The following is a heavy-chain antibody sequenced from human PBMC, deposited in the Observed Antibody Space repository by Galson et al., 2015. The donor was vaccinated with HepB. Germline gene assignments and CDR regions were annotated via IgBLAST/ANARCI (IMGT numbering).Heavy chain of an antibody. V-gene: IGHV3-30*18. J-gene: IGHJ6*02. CDR1: GFTFSNYG. D-gene: IGHD6-19*01. CDR2: ISYDGSKK. Sequence: SLRLSCAASGFTFSNYGMHWVRQAPGKGLEWVAVISYDGSKKYYADSVKGRFTMSRDNSKNTLYLQMNSLRSEDTAVYYCAKDRAVAGGGNYFYYYGVDVWGLGTTVTVSS. CDR3: AKDRAVAGGGNYFYYYGVDV.